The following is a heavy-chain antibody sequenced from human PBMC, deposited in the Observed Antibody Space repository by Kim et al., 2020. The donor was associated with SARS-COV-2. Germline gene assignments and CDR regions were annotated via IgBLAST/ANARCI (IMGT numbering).Heavy chain of an antibody. CDR2: IDPSDSYT. CDR3: ARRGLWFGEFTYYYGMDV. Sequence: GESLKISCKGSGYSFTSYWISWVRQMPGKGLEWMGRIDPSDSYTNYSPSFQGHVTISADKSISTAYLQWSSLKASDTAMYYCARRGLWFGEFTYYYGMDVWGQGTTVTVSS. V-gene: IGHV5-10-1*01. J-gene: IGHJ6*02. D-gene: IGHD3-10*01. CDR1: GYSFTSYW.